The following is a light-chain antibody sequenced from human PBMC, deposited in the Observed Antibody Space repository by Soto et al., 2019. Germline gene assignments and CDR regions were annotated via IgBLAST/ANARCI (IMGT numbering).Light chain of an antibody. CDR1: QNITLF. Sequence: DIRMTQSPSSLSASVGDRDTITCRASQNITLFLNWYQQKPGKAPKLLIYGASSLESGVPSRYSGGGSGTDLTLTISSLQPEDFLTYYCQQTYNTPYSFGQGTKLEI. CDR3: QQTYNTPYS. V-gene: IGKV1-39*01. J-gene: IGKJ2*01. CDR2: GAS.